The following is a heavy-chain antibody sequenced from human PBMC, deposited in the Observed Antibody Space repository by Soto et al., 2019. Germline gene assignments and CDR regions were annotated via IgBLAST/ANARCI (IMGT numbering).Heavy chain of an antibody. Sequence: PSEPKPVTSTVSGGTISSYYWSWIRQQTGKGLEWIGYIYYSGSTNYNPSLKSRVTISVDTSKNQFSLKLSSVTAADTAVYYCARVPRGGWSGPYVGWFDPWGQGTLVTVSS. J-gene: IGHJ5*02. CDR3: ARVPRGGWSGPYVGWFDP. V-gene: IGHV4-59*01. CDR1: GGTISSYY. D-gene: IGHD3-3*01. CDR2: IYYSGST.